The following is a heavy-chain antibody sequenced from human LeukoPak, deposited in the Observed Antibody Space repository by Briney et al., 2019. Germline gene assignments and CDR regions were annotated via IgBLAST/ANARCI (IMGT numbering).Heavy chain of an antibody. CDR1: GFTFSSYS. V-gene: IGHV3-48*01. D-gene: IGHD5-12*01. Sequence: PGGSLRLSCAASGFTFSSYSMNWVRQAPGKGLEWVSYISSSSSTIYYADSVKGRFTISRDNAKNSLYLQMNSLRAEDTAVYYCARGPHSGDLTFDYWGQGTLVTVSS. CDR3: ARGPHSGDLTFDY. CDR2: ISSSSSTI. J-gene: IGHJ4*02.